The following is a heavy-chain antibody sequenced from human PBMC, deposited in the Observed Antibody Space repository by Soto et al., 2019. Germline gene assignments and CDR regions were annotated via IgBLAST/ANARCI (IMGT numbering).Heavy chain of an antibody. V-gene: IGHV1-24*01. CDR1: GYTLTELS. CDR3: ATDPTYSSGWKNWYFDL. Sequence: QVQLVQSGAEVKKPGASVKVSCKVSGYTLTELSMHWVRQAPGKGLEWMGGFDPEDGETIYAQKFQGKVTMTEDTSTDTAYMELSSLRSEDTAVYYCATDPTYSSGWKNWYFDLWGRGTLVTVSS. J-gene: IGHJ2*01. CDR2: FDPEDGET. D-gene: IGHD6-19*01.